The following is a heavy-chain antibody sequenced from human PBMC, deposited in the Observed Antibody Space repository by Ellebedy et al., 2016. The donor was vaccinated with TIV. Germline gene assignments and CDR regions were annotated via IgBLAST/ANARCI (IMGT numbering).Heavy chain of an antibody. Sequence: GESLKISXAASGFVFSDYYMTWIRQAPGKGLEWVSYISTSESPRYYADSVKGRFTISRDNAKNSLYLQMNSLRVEDTAVYYCARFDYYDRRGDYYFDSWGQGTLVTVSS. CDR3: ARFDYYDRRGDYYFDS. J-gene: IGHJ4*02. CDR2: ISTSESPR. CDR1: GFVFSDYY. D-gene: IGHD3-22*01. V-gene: IGHV3-11*01.